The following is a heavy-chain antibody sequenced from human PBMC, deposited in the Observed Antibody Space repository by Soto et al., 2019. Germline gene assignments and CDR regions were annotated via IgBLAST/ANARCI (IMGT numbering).Heavy chain of an antibody. V-gene: IGHV1-69*02. CDR1: GGTFSSWT. Sequence: QVQLVQSGAEVKPPGSSVRVSCKASGGTFSSWTVSWVRQAPGQGLEWLGRIIPLLDRPNYAQKFQGRLTITADRSTATAYMDLHSPGSEDTAVYFCAKAPGTSIFWFDSWGQVTRVAVSS. CDR2: IIPLLDRP. J-gene: IGHJ5*01. D-gene: IGHD3-3*01. CDR3: AKAPGTSIFWFDS.